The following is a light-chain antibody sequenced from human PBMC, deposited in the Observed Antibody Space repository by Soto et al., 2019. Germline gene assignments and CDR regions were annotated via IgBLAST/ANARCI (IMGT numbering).Light chain of an antibody. CDR3: QQRSSWPPELT. CDR1: QSVSTY. V-gene: IGKV3-11*01. J-gene: IGKJ4*01. CDR2: GAS. Sequence: EIVLTQSPATLSLSPGERATLSCRASQSVSTYLAWYQQKPGQAPRLLIYGASNRATGIPARFSGSGSGTDFTLTISSLEPEDFAVYYCQQRSSWPPELTFGGGTKVDI.